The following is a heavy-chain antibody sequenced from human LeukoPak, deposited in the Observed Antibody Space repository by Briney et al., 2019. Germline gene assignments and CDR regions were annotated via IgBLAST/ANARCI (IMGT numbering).Heavy chain of an antibody. CDR1: GFTFSSYS. CDR2: ISSSSSTI. D-gene: IGHD3-10*01. Sequence: GGSLRLSCAASGFTFSSYSMNWVRQAPGKGLEWVSYISSSSSTIYYADSVKGRFTISRVNAKNSLYLQMNSLRAEDTAVYYCARDLTMVRGVIGSWGQGTLVTVSS. V-gene: IGHV3-48*01. CDR3: ARDLTMVRGVIGS. J-gene: IGHJ4*02.